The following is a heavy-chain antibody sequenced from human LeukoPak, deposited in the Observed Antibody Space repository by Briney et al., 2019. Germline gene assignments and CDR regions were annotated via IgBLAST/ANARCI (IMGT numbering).Heavy chain of an antibody. D-gene: IGHD4-11*01. CDR3: VKQRPPFTVTTHFDY. V-gene: IGHV3-23*01. Sequence: GESLRLSYAASGFTFSSYAMSWVRQAPGKGLEWVSAISGSGGSTYYADSVTGRFTISRDNSKNTLYLQMNSLRAEDAAVYYCVKQRPPFTVTTHFDYWGQGTLVTVSS. CDR1: GFTFSSYA. CDR2: ISGSGGST. J-gene: IGHJ4*02.